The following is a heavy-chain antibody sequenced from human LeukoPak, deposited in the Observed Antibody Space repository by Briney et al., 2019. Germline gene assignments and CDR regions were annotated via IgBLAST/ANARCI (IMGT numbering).Heavy chain of an antibody. CDR1: GGSISSGGYS. V-gene: IGHV4-30-2*01. D-gene: IGHD2-21*02. CDR3: ARASLAYCGGDCYYYWYFDL. J-gene: IGHJ2*01. CDR2: TYHSGST. Sequence: PSETLSLTCAVSGGSISSGGYSWSWIRQPPGKGLEWIGYTYHSGSTYYNPSLKSRVTISVDRSKNQFSLKLSSVTAADTAVYYCARASLAYCGGDCYYYWYFDLWGRGTLVTVSS.